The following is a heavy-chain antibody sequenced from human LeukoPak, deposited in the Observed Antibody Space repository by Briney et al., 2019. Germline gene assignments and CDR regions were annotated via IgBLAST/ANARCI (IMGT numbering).Heavy chain of an antibody. D-gene: IGHD6-13*01. Sequence: ASVKVSCKASGYTFTSYGISWVRQAPGQGLEWMGWISAYNGNTNYTQKLQGRVTMTTDTSTSTAYMELRSLRSDDTAVYYCARDASIAAAGLFDPWGQGTLVTVSS. CDR2: ISAYNGNT. CDR3: ARDASIAAAGLFDP. J-gene: IGHJ5*02. CDR1: GYTFTSYG. V-gene: IGHV1-18*04.